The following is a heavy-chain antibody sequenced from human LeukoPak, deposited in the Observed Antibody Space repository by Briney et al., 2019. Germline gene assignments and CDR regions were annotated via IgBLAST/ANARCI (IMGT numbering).Heavy chain of an antibody. D-gene: IGHD3-10*01. CDR1: GFIFDDYG. Sequence: GGSLRLSCAASGFIFDDYGMSWVRQAPGKGLEWVSSINWNGGSTGYADSVKGRFTISRDTSRNTLYLQMNSLRLEDTAIYYCVKDLMRDRWFGESWGQGTLVTVSS. CDR3: VKDLMRDRWFGES. J-gene: IGHJ5*02. CDR2: INWNGGST. V-gene: IGHV3-20*04.